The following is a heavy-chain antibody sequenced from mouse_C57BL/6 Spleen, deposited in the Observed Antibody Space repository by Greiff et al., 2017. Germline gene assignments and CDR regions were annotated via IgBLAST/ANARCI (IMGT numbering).Heavy chain of an antibody. D-gene: IGHD2-2*01. Sequence: QVQLQQSGAELVKPGASVKISCKASGYAFSSYWMNWVKQRPGKGLEWIGQIYPGDGDTNYNGKSKGKATLTADKSSSTAYMQLSSLTSEDSAVYFCARAGLRRYFDVWGTGTTVTVSS. CDR1: GYAFSSYW. CDR2: IYPGDGDT. J-gene: IGHJ1*03. V-gene: IGHV1-80*01. CDR3: ARAGLRRYFDV.